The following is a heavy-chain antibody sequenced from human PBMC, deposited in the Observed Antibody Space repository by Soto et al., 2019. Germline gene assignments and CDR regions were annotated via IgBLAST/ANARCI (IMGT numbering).Heavy chain of an antibody. CDR1: GFTFRNSA. Sequence: EVQLVESGGGLVQPGGSLRLSCAASGFTFRNSAMHWVRQAPGKGLEYVSAITSSGDNTYYANSVKGRFTISRDNSKNXLYLQMGSLRAEDMAVYYCARGQGANYYYYYAMDVWGQGTTVTVSS. V-gene: IGHV3-64*01. CDR3: ARGQGANYYYYYAMDV. J-gene: IGHJ6*02. CDR2: ITSSGDNT.